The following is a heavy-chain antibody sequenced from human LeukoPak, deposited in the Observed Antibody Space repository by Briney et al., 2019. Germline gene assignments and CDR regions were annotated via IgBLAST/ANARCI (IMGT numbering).Heavy chain of an antibody. CDR2: IHTSGST. Sequence: SETLSLTCTVSGGSISSYYWSWIRQPAGKGLEWIGRIHTSGSTSYIPSLESRVTISVDTSKSQFSLKLTSATAADTAVYFCARYGNVPSAHFDYWGQGTLVTVSS. J-gene: IGHJ4*02. V-gene: IGHV4-4*07. D-gene: IGHD2-2*01. CDR3: ARYGNVPSAHFDY. CDR1: GGSISSYY.